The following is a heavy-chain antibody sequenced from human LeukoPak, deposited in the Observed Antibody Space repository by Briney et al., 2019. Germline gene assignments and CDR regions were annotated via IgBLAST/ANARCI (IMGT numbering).Heavy chain of an antibody. CDR2: IYYSGST. D-gene: IGHD3-10*01. Sequence: SETLSLTCAVYGGSFSGYYWSWIRQPPGKGLEWIGSIYYSGSTYYNPSLKSRVTISVDTSKNQFSLKLSSVTAADTAVYYCARHPRNNYYHDGTDYWGQGTLVTVSS. CDR3: ARHPRNNYYHDGTDY. CDR1: GGSFSGYY. V-gene: IGHV4-34*01. J-gene: IGHJ4*02.